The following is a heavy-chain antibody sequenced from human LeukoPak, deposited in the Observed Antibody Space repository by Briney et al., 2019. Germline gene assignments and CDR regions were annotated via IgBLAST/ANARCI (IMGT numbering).Heavy chain of an antibody. D-gene: IGHD6-6*01. CDR3: ASSSSSHDYYHMDV. V-gene: IGHV1-8*01. Sequence: ASVKVSCKASGYTFTSYDINWVRQATGQGLEWMGWMNPNSGNTGYAQKFQGRVTMTRNTSISTAYMELSSLRSEDTAVYYCASSSSSHDYYHMDVWGKGTTVTVSS. J-gene: IGHJ6*03. CDR2: MNPNSGNT. CDR1: GYTFTSYD.